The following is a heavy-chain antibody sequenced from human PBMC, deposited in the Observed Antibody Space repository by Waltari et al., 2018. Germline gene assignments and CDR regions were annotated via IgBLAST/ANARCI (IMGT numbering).Heavy chain of an antibody. V-gene: IGHV4-59*11. D-gene: IGHD1-26*01. Sequence: QVQLQESGPGLLKPSETLSLTCTVPGGSISSHSWIWLRQPPGKGLEWIGYSYYSGTTNYNPSLKSRVTISVDTSKNQFSLKLSSVTAADTAVYYCARGGVGATFDYWGQGTLVTVSS. J-gene: IGHJ4*02. CDR2: SYYSGTT. CDR1: GGSISSHS. CDR3: ARGGVGATFDY.